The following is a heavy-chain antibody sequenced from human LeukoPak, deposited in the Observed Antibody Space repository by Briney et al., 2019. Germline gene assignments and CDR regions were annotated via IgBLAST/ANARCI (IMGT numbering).Heavy chain of an antibody. D-gene: IGHD5-24*01. CDR3: ARDHTRDGYNEFDP. CDR1: GGSISSYY. Sequence: SETLSLTCTVSGGSISSYYWSWIRQPPGKGLEWIGCIYYTGTTNHNPSLKSRLTISVDTSKNQFSLNLNSVTAADTAVYYCARDHTRDGYNEFDPWGQGTLVTVSS. J-gene: IGHJ5*02. CDR2: IYYTGTT. V-gene: IGHV4-59*01.